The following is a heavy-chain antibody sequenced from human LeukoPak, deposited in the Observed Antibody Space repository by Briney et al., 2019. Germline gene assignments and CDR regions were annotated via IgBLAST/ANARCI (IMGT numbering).Heavy chain of an antibody. CDR1: GYTFTSYG. Sequence: ASVKVSCKASGYTFTSYGISWVRQAPGQGLEWMGWISAYNGNTNYAQKLQGRVTMTTDTSTSTAYMELRSLRSDDTAVYYCARDSVFWSGYYTYDYWGQGTLVTVSP. V-gene: IGHV1-18*01. D-gene: IGHD3-3*01. CDR2: ISAYNGNT. J-gene: IGHJ4*02. CDR3: ARDSVFWSGYYTYDY.